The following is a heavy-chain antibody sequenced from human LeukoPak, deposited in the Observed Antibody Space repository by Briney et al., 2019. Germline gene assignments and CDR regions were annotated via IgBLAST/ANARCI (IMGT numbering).Heavy chain of an antibody. CDR3: ARDTSNIPMVGMNRFDP. V-gene: IGHV3-48*02. D-gene: IGHD3-10*02. J-gene: IGHJ5*02. Sequence: GGSLRLSCAASGFTFSAYSMNWVRQAPGKGLEWLSYISPRSTTIYFADSVKGRFTISRDDAKNSLYLQMNSLRDEDTAVYYCARDTSNIPMVGMNRFDPWGQGTLLTVSS. CDR1: GFTFSAYS. CDR2: ISPRSTTI.